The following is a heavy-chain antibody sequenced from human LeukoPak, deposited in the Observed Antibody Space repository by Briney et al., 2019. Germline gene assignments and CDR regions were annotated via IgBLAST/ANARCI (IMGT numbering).Heavy chain of an antibody. V-gene: IGHV3-23*01. J-gene: IGHJ4*02. CDR3: ARDGPEPPGIAAAGGFDY. CDR2: ISGSGGST. Sequence: LGGSLRLSCAASGFTFSSYAMSWGRQAPGEVLELVSVISGSGGSTYYADSVKGRFTISRDNTKNTLYLQMNSLRAEDTAVYYCARDGPEPPGIAAAGGFDYWGQGTLVTVSS. D-gene: IGHD6-13*01. CDR1: GFTFSSYA.